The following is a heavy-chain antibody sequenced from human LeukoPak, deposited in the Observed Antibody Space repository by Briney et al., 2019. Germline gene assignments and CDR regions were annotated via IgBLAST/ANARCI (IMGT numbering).Heavy chain of an antibody. J-gene: IGHJ4*02. V-gene: IGHV3-23*01. D-gene: IGHD3-9*01. CDR2: ISGSGGST. CDR3: AKEGDNYDILTGYFRGPHFDH. CDR1: GFTFSSYA. Sequence: PGGSLRLSCAASGFTFSSYAMSWVRQAPGKGLEWVSAISGSGGSTYYADSVKGRFTISKDNSKNTLYLQMNSLRAEDTAVYYCAKEGDNYDILTGYFRGPHFDHWGQGTLVTVSS.